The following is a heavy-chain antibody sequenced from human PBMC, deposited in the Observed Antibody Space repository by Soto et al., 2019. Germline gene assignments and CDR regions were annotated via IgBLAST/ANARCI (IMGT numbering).Heavy chain of an antibody. V-gene: IGHV4-34*01. J-gene: IGHJ5*02. CDR2: INHSGST. CDR3: ARAAEVVPAAPPTNWFDP. CDR1: GGSFSGYY. Sequence: SETLSLTCAVYGGSFSGYYWSWIRQPPGKGLEWIGEINHSGSTNYNPSLKSRVTISVDTSKNQLSMKLSSVTAADTAVYYCARAAEVVPAAPPTNWFDPWGQGTLVTVSS. D-gene: IGHD2-2*01.